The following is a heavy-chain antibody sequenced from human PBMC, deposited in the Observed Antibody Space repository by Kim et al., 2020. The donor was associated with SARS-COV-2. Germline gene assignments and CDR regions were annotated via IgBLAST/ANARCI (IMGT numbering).Heavy chain of an antibody. Sequence: GGSLRLSCAASGFTFSSYSMNWVRQAPGKGLEWVSSISSSSSYIYYADSVKGRFTISRDNAKNSLYLQMNSLRAEDTAVYYCARGDGGRVDPQDYWGQGTLVTVSS. D-gene: IGHD5-12*01. V-gene: IGHV3-21*01. CDR3: ARGDGGRVDPQDY. CDR2: ISSSSSYI. J-gene: IGHJ4*02. CDR1: GFTFSSYS.